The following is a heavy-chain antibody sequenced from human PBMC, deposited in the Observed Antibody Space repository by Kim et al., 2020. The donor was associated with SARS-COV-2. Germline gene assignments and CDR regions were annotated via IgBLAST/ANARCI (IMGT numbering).Heavy chain of an antibody. CDR1: GESVSSGNHF. V-gene: IGHV4-61*01. Sequence: SETLSLTCTVSGESVSSGNHFWTWIRQPPGRGLEWIGYIYYSDNTIYNPSLNSRVTISRDSSKNQFSLRLTSVTAADTAIYYCARRKDVDQWVAFWGQGVLVTVSS. CDR2: IYYSDNT. D-gene: IGHD6-19*01. J-gene: IGHJ4*02. CDR3: ARRKDVDQWVAF.